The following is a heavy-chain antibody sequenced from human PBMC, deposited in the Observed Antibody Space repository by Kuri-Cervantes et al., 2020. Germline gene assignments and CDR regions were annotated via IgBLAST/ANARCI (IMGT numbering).Heavy chain of an antibody. CDR1: GGSISSGGYY. D-gene: IGHD6-19*01. CDR2: IYYSGST. J-gene: IGHJ3*02. Sequence: GSLRLSCTVSGGSISSGGYYWSWIRQHPGKGLEWIGSIYYSGSTYYNPSLKSRVTISVDTSKNQFSLKLSSVTAADTAVYYCARAAGTYAFDIWGQGTMVTVSS. CDR3: ARAAGTYAFDI. V-gene: IGHV4-39*07.